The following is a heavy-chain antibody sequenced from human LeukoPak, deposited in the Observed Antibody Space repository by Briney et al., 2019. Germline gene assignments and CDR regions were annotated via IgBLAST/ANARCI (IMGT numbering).Heavy chain of an antibody. CDR1: GYNFNTNW. CDR2: IFPGDSDT. Sequence: GESLRISCMASGYNFNTNWIAWVRQVPGKGLEWMGMIFPGDSDTRYSPSFQGQVSMSADKSINTAHLQWSSLRASDTAMYYCGRRASHHGSSGLYSSVHFDLWGQGTLVTVSS. D-gene: IGHD3-22*01. V-gene: IGHV5-51*01. J-gene: IGHJ4*02. CDR3: GRRASHHGSSGLYSSVHFDL.